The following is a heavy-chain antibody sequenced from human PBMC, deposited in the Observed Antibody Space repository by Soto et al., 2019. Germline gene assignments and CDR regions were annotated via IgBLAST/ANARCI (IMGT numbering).Heavy chain of an antibody. CDR3: AGRPEIHPR. CDR2: IHRDGVT. CDR1: GGSTSSSDW. Sequence: VHLQESGPGLVKPSETLYLTRAISGGSTSSSDWWTWVRQPPGEGLEWIGEIHRDGVTNYNSSLKSRLTISLDQSRNQFSLSLTSVTAADAAVYFCAGRPEIHPRWGQGILVPVSS. J-gene: IGHJ4*02. D-gene: IGHD1-26*01. V-gene: IGHV4-4*02.